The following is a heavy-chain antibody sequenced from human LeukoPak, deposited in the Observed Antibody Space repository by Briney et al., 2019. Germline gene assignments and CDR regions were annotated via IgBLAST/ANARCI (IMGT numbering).Heavy chain of an antibody. CDR2: IIPIFDRP. CDR3: ARATAYSSSSYAFDI. Sequence: SVKVACKASGDTFISYAISWVRQAPGQGLEWMGAIIPIFDRPNYAQKFQGRVTITADKSTSTAYMELSSLRSEDTAVYYCARATAYSSSSYAFDIWGQGTMVTVSS. V-gene: IGHV1-69*06. D-gene: IGHD6-13*01. J-gene: IGHJ3*02. CDR1: GDTFISYA.